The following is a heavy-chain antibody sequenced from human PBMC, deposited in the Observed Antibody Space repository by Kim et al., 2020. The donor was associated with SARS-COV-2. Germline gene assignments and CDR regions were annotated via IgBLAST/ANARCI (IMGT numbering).Heavy chain of an antibody. CDR2: IKSKTDGGTT. Sequence: GGSLRLSCAASGFTFSNAWMSWVRQAPGKGLEWVGRIKSKTDGGTTDYAAPVKGRFTISRDDSKNTLYLQMNSLKTEDTAVYYCTTAGIPGGYNHDAFDIWGQGTMVTVSS. D-gene: IGHD3-22*01. CDR1: GFTFSNAW. CDR3: TTAGIPGGYNHDAFDI. V-gene: IGHV3-15*01. J-gene: IGHJ3*02.